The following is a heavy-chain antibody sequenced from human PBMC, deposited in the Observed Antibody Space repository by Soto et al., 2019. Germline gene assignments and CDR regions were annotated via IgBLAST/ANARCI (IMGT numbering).Heavy chain of an antibody. CDR1: GGSISSGDYY. V-gene: IGHV4-30-4*01. Sequence: SETLSLTCTVSGGSISSGDYYRSWIRQPPGKGLEWIGYIYYSGSTYYNPSLKSRVTISVDTSKNQFSLKLSSVTAAGTAVYYCARDFFPYGMDVWGQWTTVTVSS. D-gene: IGHD3-3*01. J-gene: IGHJ6*02. CDR3: ARDFFPYGMDV. CDR2: IYYSGST.